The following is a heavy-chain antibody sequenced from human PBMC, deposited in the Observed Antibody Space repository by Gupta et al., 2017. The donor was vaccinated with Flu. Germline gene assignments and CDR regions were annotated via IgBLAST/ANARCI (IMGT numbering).Heavy chain of an antibody. Sequence: PGKGLEWVDTLKQDGSDQDYVYSVKGRFTISRDSAKHSLYLQMNGLRVEDTAVYYCARGSHDSKYRCFETWGQGTRVTVSS. V-gene: IGHV3-7*01. D-gene: IGHD4-4*01. CDR3: ARGSHDSKYRCFET. J-gene: IGHJ5*02. CDR2: LKQDGSDQ.